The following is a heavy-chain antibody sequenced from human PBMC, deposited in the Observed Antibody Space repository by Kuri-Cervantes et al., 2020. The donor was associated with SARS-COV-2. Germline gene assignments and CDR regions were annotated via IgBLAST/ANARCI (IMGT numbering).Heavy chain of an antibody. CDR3: AKDMKMESAFDI. D-gene: IGHD2-8*01. Sequence: GGSXXXXXAASGFTFGDYAMHCVRQAPGKGLEWVSIISGDGGSTYYADSVKGRFTIYRDNSKNSLYLQMNSLRTEDTALYYCAKDMKMESAFDIWGQGTMVTVSS. V-gene: IGHV3-43*02. J-gene: IGHJ3*02. CDR1: GFTFGDYA. CDR2: ISGDGGST.